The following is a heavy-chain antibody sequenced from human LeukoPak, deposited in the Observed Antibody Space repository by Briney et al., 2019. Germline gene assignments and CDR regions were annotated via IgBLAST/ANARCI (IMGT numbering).Heavy chain of an antibody. CDR2: IYYSGST. D-gene: IGHD3-10*01. J-gene: IGHJ4*02. CDR3: AREDGSGSLGY. Sequence: ETLSLTCTVSGGFVSSGSYYWSWIRQPPGTGLEWIGYIYYSGSTNYNPSLKSRVTISVDTSKNQFSLKLSSVTAADTAVYYCAREDGSGSLGYWGQGTLVTVSS. CDR1: GGFVSSGSYY. V-gene: IGHV4-61*01.